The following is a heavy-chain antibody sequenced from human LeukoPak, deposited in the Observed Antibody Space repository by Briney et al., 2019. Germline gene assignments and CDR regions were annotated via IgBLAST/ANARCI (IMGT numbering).Heavy chain of an antibody. CDR1: GFTFDDYA. Sequence: PGGSLRLSCAASGFTFDDYAMHWVRHAPGKGLERVSGISWNSGSIGYADSVKGRFTISRDNAKNSLYLQMNSLRAEDTALYYCAKDALSGYYDSSGYYDAFDIWGQGTMVTVSS. CDR3: AKDALSGYYDSSGYYDAFDI. J-gene: IGHJ3*02. D-gene: IGHD3-22*01. CDR2: ISWNSGSI. V-gene: IGHV3-9*01.